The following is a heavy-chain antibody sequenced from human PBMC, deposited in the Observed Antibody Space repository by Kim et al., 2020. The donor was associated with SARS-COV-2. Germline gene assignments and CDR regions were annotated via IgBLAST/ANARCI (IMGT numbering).Heavy chain of an antibody. D-gene: IGHD5-12*01. Sequence: GGSLRLSCAASGFTFSNAWMSWVRQAPGKGLEWVGRIKSKTDGGTTDYAAPVKGRFTISRDDSKNTLYLQMNSLKTEDTAVYYCTPGAVEMATMRGYWGQGTLVTVSS. V-gene: IGHV3-15*01. J-gene: IGHJ4*02. CDR3: TPGAVEMATMRGY. CDR1: GFTFSNAW. CDR2: IKSKTDGGTT.